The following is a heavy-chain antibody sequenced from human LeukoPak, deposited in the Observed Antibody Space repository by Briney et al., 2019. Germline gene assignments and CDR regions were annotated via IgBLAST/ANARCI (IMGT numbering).Heavy chain of an antibody. Sequence: ASVTVSCKASGGTFSSYAISWVRQAPGQGLEWMGGIIPIFGTANYAQKFQGRVTITADESTSTAYMELSSLRSEDTAVYYCARSWGYYDSSGYSPGYWGQGTLVTVSS. J-gene: IGHJ4*02. CDR1: GGTFSSYA. CDR2: IIPIFGTA. V-gene: IGHV1-69*13. CDR3: ARSWGYYDSSGYSPGY. D-gene: IGHD3-22*01.